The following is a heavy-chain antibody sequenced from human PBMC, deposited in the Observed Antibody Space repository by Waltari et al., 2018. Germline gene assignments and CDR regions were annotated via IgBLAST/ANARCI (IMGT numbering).Heavy chain of an antibody. CDR3: ASHSRSSAGVRYSDI. CDR2: IYGGRRST. D-gene: IGHD6-25*01. CDR1: GGSISSND. Sequence: QVQLQESGPGLVKPSETLSLTCTVSGGSISSNDWSWIRQSPGKGLEWMGYIYGGRRSTSYTPSLKSRVTSSTDPSKNQFSLKLRSVTAADTAVYYCASHSRSSAGVRYSDICGPGTPITISS. V-gene: IGHV4-59*12. J-gene: IGHJ2*01.